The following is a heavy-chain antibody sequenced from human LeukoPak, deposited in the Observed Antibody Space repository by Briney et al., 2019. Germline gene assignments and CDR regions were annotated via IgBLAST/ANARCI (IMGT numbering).Heavy chain of an antibody. CDR2: IYPGGDT. CDR3: ARAGDSSSWNWFDP. Sequence: PGGSLRLSCAVSGFTVSNNYMSWVRQAPGKGLEWVSIIYPGGDTYYADSVKGRFTISIDSSKNTLCLQMNSLRAEDTAVYYCARAGDSSSWNWFDPWGQGTLVTVSS. CDR1: GFTVSNNY. V-gene: IGHV3-53*01. D-gene: IGHD6-13*01. J-gene: IGHJ5*02.